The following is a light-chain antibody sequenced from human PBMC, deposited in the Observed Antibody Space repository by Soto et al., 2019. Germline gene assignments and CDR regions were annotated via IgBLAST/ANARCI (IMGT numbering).Light chain of an antibody. CDR3: SSYTTSTTRII. CDR1: SSDVGGYNH. CDR2: EVS. Sequence: QSVLTQPASVSGSPGQSITISCTGSSSDVGGYNHVSWYQQHPGKAPKLMIYEVSNRPSGVSNRFSGSKSGNTASLTISGLQAEDEADYYCSSYTTSTTRIIFGGGTKVTVL. J-gene: IGLJ2*01. V-gene: IGLV2-14*01.